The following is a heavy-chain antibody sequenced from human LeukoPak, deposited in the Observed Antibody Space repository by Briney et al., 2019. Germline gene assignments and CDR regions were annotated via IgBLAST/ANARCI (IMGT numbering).Heavy chain of an antibody. V-gene: IGHV3-23*01. J-gene: IGHJ4*02. CDR3: AKAPVTSCRGAFCYPFDS. Sequence: PGGSLRLSCTVSGFSLSSYAMSWVRRAPGEGLEWVSATSSSDAGKYYADSVRGRFTISRDNSRNTMYLQMNSLRAEDAAVYYCAKAPVTSCRGAFCYPFDSWGQGTVVTVSS. D-gene: IGHD2-15*01. CDR1: GFSLSSYA. CDR2: TSSSDAGK.